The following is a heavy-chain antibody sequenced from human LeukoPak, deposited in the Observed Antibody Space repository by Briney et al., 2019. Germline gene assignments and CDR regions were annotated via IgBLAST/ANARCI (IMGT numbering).Heavy chain of an antibody. CDR2: INPRGGST. D-gene: IGHD2-2*01. J-gene: IGHJ4*02. CDR1: GYTFTNYY. CDR3: ARADLYCSSTSCYGLDY. Sequence: GASVKVSCKASGYTFTNYYIHWVRQAPGQGLEWMGIINPRGGSTRFAQKFQGRVTMARDMSTSTVYMELSSLRSEDTAVYYCARADLYCSSTSCYGLDYWGQGTLVTVSS. V-gene: IGHV1-46*01.